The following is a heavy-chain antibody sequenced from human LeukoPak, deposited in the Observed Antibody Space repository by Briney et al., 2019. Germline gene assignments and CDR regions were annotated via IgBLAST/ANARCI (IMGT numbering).Heavy chain of an antibody. CDR2: ISAYNGNT. Sequence: ASVKVSCKASGYTFTSYGISWVRQAPGQGLEWMGWISAYNGNTNYAQKLQGRVTTTTDTSTSTAYMELRSLRSDDTAVYYCARAGLVVVTAIHGFDPWGQGTLVTVSS. D-gene: IGHD2-21*02. CDR3: ARAGLVVVTAIHGFDP. V-gene: IGHV1-18*01. CDR1: GYTFTSYG. J-gene: IGHJ5*02.